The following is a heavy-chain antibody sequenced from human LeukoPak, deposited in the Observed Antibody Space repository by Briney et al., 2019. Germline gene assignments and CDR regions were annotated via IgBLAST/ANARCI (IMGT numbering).Heavy chain of an antibody. CDR3: AKLPVTMIVVVRPHWYFDL. D-gene: IGHD3-22*01. Sequence: AGGSLRLSCAASGFTFSSYGMHWVRQAPGKGLEWVAVISYDGSNKYYADSVKGRFTISRDNSKNTLYLQMNSLRAEDTAVYYCAKLPVTMIVVVRPHWYFDLWGRGTLSLSPQ. CDR2: ISYDGSNK. J-gene: IGHJ2*01. CDR1: GFTFSSYG. V-gene: IGHV3-30*18.